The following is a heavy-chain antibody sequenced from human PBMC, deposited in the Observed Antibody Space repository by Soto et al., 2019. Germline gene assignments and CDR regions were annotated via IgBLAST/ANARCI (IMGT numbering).Heavy chain of an antibody. CDR2: VSGSSESI. Sequence: GGSLRLSCAASGFTFSNYAMSWVRQAPGKGLEWVSGVSGSSESIYYGDSVKGRFTISRDNAKNMLYLQMNSLRAEDTAVYYCARDPLDYYDSSGYQGDAEYFQHWGQGTLVTVSS. V-gene: IGHV3-23*01. CDR1: GFTFSNYA. D-gene: IGHD3-22*01. CDR3: ARDPLDYYDSSGYQGDAEYFQH. J-gene: IGHJ1*01.